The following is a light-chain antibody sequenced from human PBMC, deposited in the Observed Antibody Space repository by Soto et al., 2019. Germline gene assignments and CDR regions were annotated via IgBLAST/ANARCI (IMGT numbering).Light chain of an antibody. CDR2: EVT. CDR3: SSYTSSITPV. V-gene: IGLV2-14*01. J-gene: IGLJ3*02. Sequence: QSALTQPASVSGSPGQSITISCTGTSSDVGGYNYVSWYQQHPGKAPKLMIYEVTNRPSGVSNRFSGSKSGNTASLTISGLQAEDEADYYCSSYTSSITPVFGGGTKLTAL. CDR1: SSDVGGYNY.